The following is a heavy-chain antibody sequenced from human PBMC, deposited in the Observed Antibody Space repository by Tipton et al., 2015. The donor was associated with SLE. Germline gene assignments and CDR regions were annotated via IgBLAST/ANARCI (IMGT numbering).Heavy chain of an antibody. CDR3: ARVDSGRMFLGAFDI. Sequence: TLSLTCSVSGGSISSDSYYWTWIRQPAGKGLEWIGHIHSHDGTTNSIPSLKSRITISLDASKNRFSLKLSSVTAADTAVYYCARVDSGRMFLGAFDIWGQGTLVTVSS. V-gene: IGHV4-61*09. D-gene: IGHD3-16*01. CDR2: IHSHDGTT. CDR1: GGSISSDSYY. J-gene: IGHJ3*02.